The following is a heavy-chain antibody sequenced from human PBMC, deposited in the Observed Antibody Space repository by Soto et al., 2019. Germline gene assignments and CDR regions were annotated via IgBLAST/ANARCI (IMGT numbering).Heavy chain of an antibody. V-gene: IGHV1-69*13. J-gene: IGHJ5*02. D-gene: IGHD3-22*01. Sequence: WASVKVSCKASGGTFSSYAISWVRQAPGQGLEWMGGIIPIFGTANYAQKFQGRVTITADESTSTAYMELSSPRSEDTAVYYCARVQYYYDSSGYYGGNWFDPWGQGTLVTVSS. CDR1: GGTFSSYA. CDR2: IIPIFGTA. CDR3: ARVQYYYDSSGYYGGNWFDP.